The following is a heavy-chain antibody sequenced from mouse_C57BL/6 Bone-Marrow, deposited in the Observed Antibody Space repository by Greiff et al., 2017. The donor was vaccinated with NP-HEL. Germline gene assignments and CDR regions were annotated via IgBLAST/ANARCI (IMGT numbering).Heavy chain of an antibody. J-gene: IGHJ4*01. CDR1: GFTFSDYG. CDR2: ISNLAYSI. CDR3: ARLSYAMDY. V-gene: IGHV5-15*01. Sequence: EVQGVESGGGLVQPGGSLKLSCAASGFTFSDYGMAWVRQAPRKGPAWVAFISNLAYSIYYADTVTGRFTISRENAKNTLYLEMSSLRSEDTAMYYCARLSYAMDYWGQGTSVTVSS.